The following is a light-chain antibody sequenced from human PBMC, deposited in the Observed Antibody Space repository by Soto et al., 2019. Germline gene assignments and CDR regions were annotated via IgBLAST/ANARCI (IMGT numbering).Light chain of an antibody. CDR1: NIGSKS. V-gene: IGLV3-21*04. J-gene: IGLJ2*01. Sequence: SYELTQPPSVSVAPGKTARITCGGNNIGSKSVHWYQQKPGQAPVLVIYYDSDRPSGIPERFSGSNSGNTATLTISRVEAGDEADYYCQVWDSSSDHPRVFGGGTTLTVL. CDR2: YDS. CDR3: QVWDSSSDHPRV.